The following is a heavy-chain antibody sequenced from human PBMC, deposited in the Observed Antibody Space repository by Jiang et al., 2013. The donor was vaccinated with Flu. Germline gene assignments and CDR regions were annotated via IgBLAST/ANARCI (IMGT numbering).Heavy chain of an antibody. Sequence: GAEVKKPGSSVKVSCKASGGTNSRYAISWVRQAPGQGLQWMGGIIPVLDTPSYAQNFQGRVTITADESTSTFYMELSSLRSEDTAVYYCARTPGVEEIVGLPPGIWVDWFDPWGQGTLVTV. J-gene: IGHJ5*02. V-gene: IGHV1-69*01. CDR3: ARTPGVEEIVGLPPGIWVDWFDP. CDR1: GGTNSRYA. D-gene: IGHD2-15*01. CDR2: IIPVLDTP.